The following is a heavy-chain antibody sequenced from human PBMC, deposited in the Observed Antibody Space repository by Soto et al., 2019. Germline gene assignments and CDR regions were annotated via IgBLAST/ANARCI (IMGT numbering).Heavy chain of an antibody. Sequence: QVQLVQSGAEVKKPGASVKISCKASGYSFTSYFIHWVRQAPGQGPEWMGIIDPDGGSTSYAQKFQGRVTMTTDTSTSTVYVELSSLRSEDTAVYYCASLIGVDTLRDYWGQGTLVTVSS. CDR1: GYSFTSYF. V-gene: IGHV1-46*01. CDR3: ASLIGVDTLRDY. CDR2: IDPDGGST. J-gene: IGHJ4*02. D-gene: IGHD3-3*01.